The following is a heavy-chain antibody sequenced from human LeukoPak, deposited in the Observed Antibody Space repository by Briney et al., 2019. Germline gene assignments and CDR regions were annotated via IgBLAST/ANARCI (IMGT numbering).Heavy chain of an antibody. J-gene: IGHJ4*02. D-gene: IGHD3-10*01. Sequence: SETLSLTCTVSGGSISSYYWSWIRQPPGKGLEWIGYIYYTGSTNYNPSLKSRVTISVDTSKNQFSLKLSSVTAADTAVYYCARHSGVRGVITPDYWGQGTLVTVSS. CDR1: GGSISSYY. V-gene: IGHV4-59*08. CDR3: ARHSGVRGVITPDY. CDR2: IYYTGST.